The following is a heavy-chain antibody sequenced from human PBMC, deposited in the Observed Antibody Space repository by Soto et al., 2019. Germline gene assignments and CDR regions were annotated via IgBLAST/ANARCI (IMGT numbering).Heavy chain of an antibody. D-gene: IGHD1-1*01. CDR3: ARDRANSPDYFDY. V-gene: IGHV4-30-4*01. CDR2: VYYSGRT. Sequence: TLSLTCTVSGGSFRSDAYCWSWIRQPPGKGLEWIGCVYYSGRTYYNPSLESRITISMDTFKDQFSLKLSSVNAADTAVYYCARDRANSPDYFDYWGQGALVTVSS. CDR1: GGSFRSDAYC. J-gene: IGHJ4*02.